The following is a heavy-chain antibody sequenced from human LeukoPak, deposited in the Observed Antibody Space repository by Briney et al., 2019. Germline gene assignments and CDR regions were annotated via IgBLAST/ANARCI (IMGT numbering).Heavy chain of an antibody. D-gene: IGHD6-13*01. CDR3: ARASSSWYLPKYYYYGMDV. CDR1: GFTVSSNY. CDR2: IYSGGST. V-gene: IGHV3-66*01. Sequence: PGGSLRLSCAASGFTVSSNYMSWVRQAPGKGLEWVSVIYSGGSTYYADSVKGRFTISRDNSKNTLYLQMNSLRAEDTAVYYCARASSSWYLPKYYYYGMDVWGQGTTVTVSS. J-gene: IGHJ6*02.